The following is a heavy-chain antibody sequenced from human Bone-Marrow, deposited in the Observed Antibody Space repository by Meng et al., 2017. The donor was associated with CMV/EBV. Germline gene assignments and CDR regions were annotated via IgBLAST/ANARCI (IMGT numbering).Heavy chain of an antibody. CDR3: ARGILIAAAGTNYYYGMDV. V-gene: IGHV4-4*02. Sequence: SETLSLTCTVSGGSISNNNWWSWVRQPPGKGLEWIGEIFHSGSTNYNPSLKSRVTISVDTSKNQFSLKLSSVTAADTAVYYCARGILIAAAGTNYYYGMDVWGQGTTVTVSS. CDR1: GGSISNNNW. D-gene: IGHD6-13*01. CDR2: IFHSGST. J-gene: IGHJ6*02.